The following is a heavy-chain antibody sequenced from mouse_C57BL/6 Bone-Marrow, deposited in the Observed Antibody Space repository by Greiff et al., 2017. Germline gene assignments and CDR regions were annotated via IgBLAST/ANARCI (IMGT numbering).Heavy chain of an antibody. CDR2: IHPNSGST. D-gene: IGHD1-1*01. CDR3: ASPKYFGSSP. Sequence: QVQLQQPGAELVKPGASVKLSCKASGYTFTSYWMHWVKQRPGKGLEWIGMIHPNSGSTNYNEKFKRKATLTVDKSSSTAYMQLSSLTSEDSAVYYCASPKYFGSSPWCQGTLVTVSA. CDR1: GYTFTSYW. J-gene: IGHJ3*01. V-gene: IGHV1-64*01.